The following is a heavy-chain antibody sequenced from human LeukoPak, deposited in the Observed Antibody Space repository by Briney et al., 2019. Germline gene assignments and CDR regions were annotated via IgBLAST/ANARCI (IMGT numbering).Heavy chain of an antibody. CDR1: GGSISSSSYY. V-gene: IGHV4-39*07. D-gene: IGHD5-24*01. Sequence: SETLSLTCTVSGGSISSSSYYWGWIRQPPGKGLEWIGSIYYSGSTYYNPSLKSRVTISVDTSKNQFSLKLSSVTAADTAVYYCARDMGSPQMATDSIAGGRLFDYWGQGTLVTVSS. CDR3: ARDMGSPQMATDSIAGGRLFDY. CDR2: IYYSGST. J-gene: IGHJ4*02.